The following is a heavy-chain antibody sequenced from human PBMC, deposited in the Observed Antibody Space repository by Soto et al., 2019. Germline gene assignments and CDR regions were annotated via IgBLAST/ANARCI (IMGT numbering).Heavy chain of an antibody. D-gene: IGHD6-19*01. CDR1: GGSISSYY. CDR2: IYYSGST. Sequence: SETLSLTCTVSGGSISSYYWNWIRQPPWKGLEWIGYIYYSGSTKYNPSLKSRVTISADTSNDQFSLKLSSVTAADTAVYYCARDRYSNGWVDYWGQGTLVTVSS. V-gene: IGHV4-59*01. J-gene: IGHJ4*02. CDR3: ARDRYSNGWVDY.